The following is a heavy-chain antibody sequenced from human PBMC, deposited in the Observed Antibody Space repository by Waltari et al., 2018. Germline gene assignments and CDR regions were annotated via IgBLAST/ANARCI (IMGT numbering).Heavy chain of an antibody. CDR2: ISSSSSYI. Sequence: EVQLVESGGGLVKPGGSLRRSCAASGVPLSSSSMNWVRQARGKGREWFASISSSSSYIYYADSVKGRFTISRDNAKNSLYLQMNSLRAEDTAVYYCAREDTAAGTWLYYYYGMDVWGQGTTVTVSS. V-gene: IGHV3-21*01. J-gene: IGHJ6*02. CDR3: AREDTAAGTWLYYYYGMDV. D-gene: IGHD6-13*01. CDR1: GVPLSSSS.